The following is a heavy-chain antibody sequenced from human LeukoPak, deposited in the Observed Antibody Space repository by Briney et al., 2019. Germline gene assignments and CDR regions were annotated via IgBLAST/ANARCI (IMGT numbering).Heavy chain of an antibody. CDR2: ISYDGSNK. CDR3: ARDDGSGGQWLVPNFFY. J-gene: IGHJ4*02. V-gene: IGHV3-30-3*01. Sequence: GRSLRLSCAASGFTFSSYAVHWVRQAPGKGLEWVAVISYDGSNKYYADSVKGRFTISRDNSKNTLYLQMNSLRAEDTAVYYCARDDGSGGQWLVPNFFYWGQGTLVTVSS. CDR1: GFTFSSYA. D-gene: IGHD6-19*01.